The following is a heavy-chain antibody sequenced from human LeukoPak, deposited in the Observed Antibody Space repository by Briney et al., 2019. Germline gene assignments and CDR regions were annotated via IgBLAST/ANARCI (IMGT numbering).Heavy chain of an antibody. Sequence: ASVKVSCKASGGTFSSYAISWVRQAPGQGLEWMGGIIPIFGTANYAQKFQGRVTITADKSTSTAYMELSSLRSDDTAVYYCARVLVGATGTDYWGQGTLVTVSS. V-gene: IGHV1-69*06. CDR3: ARVLVGATGTDY. J-gene: IGHJ4*02. D-gene: IGHD1-26*01. CDR1: GGTFSSYA. CDR2: IIPIFGTA.